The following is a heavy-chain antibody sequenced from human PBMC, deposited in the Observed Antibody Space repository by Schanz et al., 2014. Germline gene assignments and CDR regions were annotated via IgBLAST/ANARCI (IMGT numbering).Heavy chain of an antibody. CDR3: ARDPYSASYFPSPPLYGLDV. Sequence: QVQLVQSGAEVKKPGASVKVSCKAFGYSFTSYYIHWVRQAPGQGLEWMATINPSGGSTRFAQKFQGRVTMTRATSTSTVNMELTSLRSADTAVYYCARDPYSASYFPSPPLYGLDVWGQGTTVTVSS. J-gene: IGHJ6*02. CDR1: GYSFTSYY. CDR2: INPSGGST. V-gene: IGHV1-46*01. D-gene: IGHD1-26*01.